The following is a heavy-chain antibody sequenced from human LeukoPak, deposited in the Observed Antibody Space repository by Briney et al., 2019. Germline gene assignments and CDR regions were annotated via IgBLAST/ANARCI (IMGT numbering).Heavy chain of an antibody. V-gene: IGHV6-1*01. J-gene: IGHJ4*02. CDR1: GDSVSSNSAA. D-gene: IGHD6-13*01. Sequence: SQTLSLTCAISGDSVSSNSAAWNWIRQSPSRGLEWLGRTYYRSKWFNDYAVSVKSRITISPDTSKNLFSLQLNSVTPEDTAVYYCARGLYMYSSNWAYVDYWGQGTLDSVSS. CDR3: ARGLYMYSSNWAYVDY. CDR2: TYYRSKWFN.